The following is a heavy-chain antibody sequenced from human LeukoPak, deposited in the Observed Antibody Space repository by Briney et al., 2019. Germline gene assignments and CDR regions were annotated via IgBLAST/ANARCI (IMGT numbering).Heavy chain of an antibody. J-gene: IGHJ5*01. Sequence: ASVRDSCKASGYTLTNYNISWVRQAPGQGLEWMGWINTYKGDTLYAQKLQGRVTMTADTTTNTAYMELRNLRFDDTAVYYCAREFGHCYGDNCFYCFDPWGQGFRVTVSS. D-gene: IGHD4-17*01. CDR1: GYTLTNYN. CDR3: AREFGHCYGDNCFYCFDP. V-gene: IGHV1-18*01. CDR2: INTYKGDT.